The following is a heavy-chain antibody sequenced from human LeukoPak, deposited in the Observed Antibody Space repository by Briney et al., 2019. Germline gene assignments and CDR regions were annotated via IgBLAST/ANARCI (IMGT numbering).Heavy chain of an antibody. CDR1: GGAFSSYA. Sequence: SVKVSCKASGGAFSSYAISWVRQAPGQGLEWMGGIIPIFGTANYAQKFQGRVTITTDESTGTAYMELSSLRSEDAAVYYCARVPTKYCSSTSCHGVYFDYWGQGTLVTVSS. CDR3: ARVPTKYCSSTSCHGVYFDY. V-gene: IGHV1-69*05. D-gene: IGHD2-2*01. J-gene: IGHJ4*02. CDR2: IIPIFGTA.